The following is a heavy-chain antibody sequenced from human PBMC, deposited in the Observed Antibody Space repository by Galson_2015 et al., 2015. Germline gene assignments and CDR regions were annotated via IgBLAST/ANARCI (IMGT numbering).Heavy chain of an antibody. Sequence: LSLTCTVSGGSISSGNYYRSWIRQPAGKGLEWIGRIYTSGSTNYNPSLKSRVTISVDTSKNQFSLKLSSVTAADTGVYYCARKVYYGSGTYLDYWGQGTLVTVSS. J-gene: IGHJ4*02. CDR2: IYTSGST. CDR3: ARKVYYGSGTYLDY. D-gene: IGHD3-10*01. CDR1: GGSISSGNYY. V-gene: IGHV4-61*02.